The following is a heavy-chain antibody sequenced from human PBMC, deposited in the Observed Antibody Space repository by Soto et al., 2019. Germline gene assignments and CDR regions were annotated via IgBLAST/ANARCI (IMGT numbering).Heavy chain of an antibody. V-gene: IGHV3-53*01. D-gene: IGHD6-25*01. J-gene: IGHJ3*02. CDR1: GFSVSNTY. CDR2: IYRGRAT. Sequence: LRLSCAVSGFSVSNTYMSWVRQAPGKGLEWISVIYRGRATYYADSVKGRFTISRDDSRNTVYLQMNSLTTEDTAVYFCARDRSDSSRADSFDIWGQGTMVTVSS. CDR3: ARDRSDSSRADSFDI.